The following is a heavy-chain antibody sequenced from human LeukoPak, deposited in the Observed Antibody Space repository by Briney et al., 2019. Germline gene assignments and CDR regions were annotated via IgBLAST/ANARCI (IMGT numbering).Heavy chain of an antibody. CDR2: IYSGGST. D-gene: IGHD3-22*01. Sequence: PSETLSLTCTVSGGSISSGDYYMSWVRRAPGKGLEWVSVIYSGGSTYYPDSVKGRFTISRDNSKNTLYLQMNSLRAEDTAVYYCARISPSSGYYNLRYFDLWGRGTLVTVSS. CDR3: ARISPSSGYYNLRYFDL. V-gene: IGHV3-53*01. CDR1: GGSISSGDYY. J-gene: IGHJ2*01.